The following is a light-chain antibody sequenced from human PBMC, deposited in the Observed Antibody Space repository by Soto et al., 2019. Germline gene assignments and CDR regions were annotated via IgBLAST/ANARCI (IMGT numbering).Light chain of an antibody. CDR3: QQYGSSGT. Sequence: IVLTQSPATLSLSPGERATLSCRASQSVSSNLAWYQQKPGQAPRILIYGASNRATGIPDRFSGSGSGTDFTLTISRLEPEDFAVYYCQQYGSSGTLGQGTKVDIK. CDR1: QSVSSN. CDR2: GAS. V-gene: IGKV3-20*01. J-gene: IGKJ1*01.